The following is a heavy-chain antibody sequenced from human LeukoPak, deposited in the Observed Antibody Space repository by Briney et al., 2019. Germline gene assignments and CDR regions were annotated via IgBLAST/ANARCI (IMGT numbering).Heavy chain of an antibody. D-gene: IGHD6-19*01. CDR3: ARERAGGSGWYSYYYYYMDV. J-gene: IGHJ6*03. V-gene: IGHV4-34*01. Sequence: SETLSLTCAVYGGSFSGYYWSWIRQPPGKGLEWIGEINHSGSTNYNPSLKSRVTISVDTSKNQFSLKLSSVTAADTAVYYCARERAGGSGWYSYYYYYMDVWAKGPRSPSP. CDR2: INHSGST. CDR1: GGSFSGYY.